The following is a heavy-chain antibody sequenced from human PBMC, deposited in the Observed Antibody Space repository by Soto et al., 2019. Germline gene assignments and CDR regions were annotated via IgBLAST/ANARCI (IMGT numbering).Heavy chain of an antibody. CDR3: AGGHLYGGAL. J-gene: IGHJ4*02. Sequence: EVQLVESGGGLVQPGVSLRLSCVASGFTFRSYWMSWVRQAPGKGREWVANINEDESGKNYVDSVKGRFTISRDNAKNALYPQMTCLRAEDTARYFFAGGHLYGGALWGQGTVVTVSP. V-gene: IGHV3-7*02. CDR1: GFTFRSYW. CDR2: INEDESGK. D-gene: IGHD4-17*01.